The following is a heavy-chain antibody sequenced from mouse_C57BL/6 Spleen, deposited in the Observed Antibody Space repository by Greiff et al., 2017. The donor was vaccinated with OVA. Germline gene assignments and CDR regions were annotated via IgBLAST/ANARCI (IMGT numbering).Heavy chain of an antibody. Sequence: QVQLKQSGPGLVQPSQSLSITCTVSGFSLTSYGVHWVRQSPGKGLEWLGVIWRGGSTDYNAAFMSRLSITKDNSKSQVFFKMNSLQADDTAIYYCAKTGYYGSSIYYFDYWGQGTTLTVSS. V-gene: IGHV2-5*01. CDR3: AKTGYYGSSIYYFDY. CDR1: GFSLTSYG. CDR2: IWRGGST. J-gene: IGHJ2*01. D-gene: IGHD1-1*01.